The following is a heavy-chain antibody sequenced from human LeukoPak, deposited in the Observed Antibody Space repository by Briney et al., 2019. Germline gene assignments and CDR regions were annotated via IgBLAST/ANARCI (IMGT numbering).Heavy chain of an antibody. V-gene: IGHV4-59*08. Sequence: PSETLTLTCTVSGGTISSYYWTWIRQPPGKGLEWIGYIYYSGSTKYNPSLKSRLTISVDTSKNQFPLMLRYVTAADTAVYYCARAQVGIVGATEFAYWGQGTLVTVS. D-gene: IGHD1-26*01. CDR2: IYYSGST. CDR1: GGTISSYY. CDR3: ARAQVGIVGATEFAY. J-gene: IGHJ4*02.